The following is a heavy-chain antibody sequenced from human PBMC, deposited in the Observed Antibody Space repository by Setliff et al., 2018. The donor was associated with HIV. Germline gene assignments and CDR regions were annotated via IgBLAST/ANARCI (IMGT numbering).Heavy chain of an antibody. CDR1: GGSFNSYY. Sequence: LSLTCTVSGGSFNSYYWIWLRQPPGKGMEWIGYMHYSGTTNYSPSLRSRVTISRDTSKSQFSLKLRSVTAADTAVYYCARGLGYDSSGYQRFDPWGQGTLVTVSS. CDR3: ARGLGYDSSGYQRFDP. D-gene: IGHD3-22*01. V-gene: IGHV4-59*01. CDR2: MHYSGTT. J-gene: IGHJ5*02.